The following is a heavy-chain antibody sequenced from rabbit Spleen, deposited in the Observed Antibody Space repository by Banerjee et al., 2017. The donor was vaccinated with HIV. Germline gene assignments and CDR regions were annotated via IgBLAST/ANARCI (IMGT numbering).Heavy chain of an antibody. J-gene: IGHJ4*01. Sequence: QSLEESGGGLVKPGASLTLTCTASGFTLSSYWMYWVRQAPGKGLEWIGWIDTGSDSTYYASWAKGRFTISKTSSTTVTLQMTSLTAADTATYFCAREETPYSTFNLWGPGTLVTVS. V-gene: IGHV1S40*01. CDR2: IDTGSDST. CDR3: AREETPYSTFNL. CDR1: GFTLSSYW. D-gene: IGHD3-3*01.